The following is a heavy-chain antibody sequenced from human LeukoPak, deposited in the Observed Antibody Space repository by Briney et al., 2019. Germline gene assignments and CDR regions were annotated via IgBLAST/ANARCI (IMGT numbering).Heavy chain of an antibody. V-gene: IGHV1-69*05. Sequence: SVKLSCKASGGTFSSYAISWVRQAPGQGLEWMGGIIPIFGTANYAQKFQGRVTITTDKSTSTAYMELSSLRSEDTAVYYCARANNWNYGGYYYYYYMDVWGKGTTVTVSS. CDR2: IIPIFGTA. CDR1: GGTFSSYA. J-gene: IGHJ6*03. D-gene: IGHD1-7*01. CDR3: ARANNWNYGGYYYYYYMDV.